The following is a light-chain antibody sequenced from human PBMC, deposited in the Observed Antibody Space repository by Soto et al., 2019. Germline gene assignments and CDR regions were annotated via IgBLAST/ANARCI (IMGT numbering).Light chain of an antibody. CDR2: DAS. CDR3: QQFDSLPPYT. CDR1: HDIKNY. Sequence: DIPLTQSPPSLSASEGDRVTITCQASHDIKNYLNWYQQKPGKAPKLLIYDASNLETGVPSRFIGSGAGTDFTFTIGSLQPEDVATYYCQQFDSLPPYTFGQGTKVEIK. J-gene: IGKJ2*01. V-gene: IGKV1-33*01.